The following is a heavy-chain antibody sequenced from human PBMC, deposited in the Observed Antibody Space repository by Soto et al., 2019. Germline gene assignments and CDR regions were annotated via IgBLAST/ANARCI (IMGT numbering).Heavy chain of an antibody. Sequence: SVKVSCKASGYTFTDYYIHWVRQAPGQGLEWMGGIIPIFGTANYAQKFQGRVTITADESTSTAYMELSSLRSEDTAVYYCAARVRVGDYYYYGMDVWGQGTTVTVSS. CDR2: IIPIFGTA. D-gene: IGHD3-10*01. J-gene: IGHJ6*02. V-gene: IGHV1-69*13. CDR1: GYTFTDYY. CDR3: AARVRVGDYYYYGMDV.